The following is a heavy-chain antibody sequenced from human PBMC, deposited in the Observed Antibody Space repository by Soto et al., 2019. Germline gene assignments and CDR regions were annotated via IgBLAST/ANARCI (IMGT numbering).Heavy chain of an antibody. CDR2: IYSTGTT. Sequence: EVQLVESGGGLIQPGGSLKLSCAASGFTVGNNYMSWVRQAPGKGLEWVSLIYSTGTTKYADSVKGRFTVSRDNAKNTLYLQMNSLRAEYTAGYYCGKDGRVSGSHYNSFGYWGQGTLVTVSS. V-gene: IGHV3-53*01. D-gene: IGHD3-10*01. CDR3: GKDGRVSGSHYNSFGY. CDR1: GFTVGNNY. J-gene: IGHJ4*02.